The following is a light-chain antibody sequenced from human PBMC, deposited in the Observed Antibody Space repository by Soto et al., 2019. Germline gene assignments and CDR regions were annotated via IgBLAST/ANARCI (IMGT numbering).Light chain of an antibody. CDR3: QQYNNWPT. V-gene: IGKV3D-15*01. CDR2: GTS. CDR1: QSVSSSY. Sequence: EIVLTQSPGTLSLSPGERATVSCRASQSVSSSYLAWYQQKPGQAPRLLMYGTSNRATGIPARFNGSGSGTEFTLSISSLQSEDIAVYYCQQYNNWPTFGQGTKVDI. J-gene: IGKJ1*01.